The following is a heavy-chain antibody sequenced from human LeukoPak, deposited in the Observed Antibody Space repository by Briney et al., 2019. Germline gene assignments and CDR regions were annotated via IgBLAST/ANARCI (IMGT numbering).Heavy chain of an antibody. CDR1: GFTFSNYA. J-gene: IGHJ4*02. D-gene: IGHD3-10*01. Sequence: GGSLRLSCAASGFTFSNYAMHWVRQAPGKGLEYVSAISSNGGSIYYASSVKGRFTISRDNSKNTLYLQMNSLRAEDTAVYYCARAHYGSGSYGLDYWGQGTLVTVSS. V-gene: IGHV3-64*01. CDR2: ISSNGGSI. CDR3: ARAHYGSGSYGLDY.